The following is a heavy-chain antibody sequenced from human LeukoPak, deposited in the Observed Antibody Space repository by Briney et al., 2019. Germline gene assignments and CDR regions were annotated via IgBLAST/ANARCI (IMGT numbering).Heavy chain of an antibody. V-gene: IGHV4-61*10. CDR3: ARALNGGWLYYFDY. CDR1: GGSISSTSYY. D-gene: IGHD6-19*01. CDR2: IYSSGTT. Sequence: SETLSLTCTVSGGSISSTSYYWTWIRQPAGKGLEWIGRIYSSGTTTYNPSLKSRVAMSVDTSRNQFSLKLSSVTAADTAVYYCARALNGGWLYYFDYWGQGTLVTVSS. J-gene: IGHJ4*02.